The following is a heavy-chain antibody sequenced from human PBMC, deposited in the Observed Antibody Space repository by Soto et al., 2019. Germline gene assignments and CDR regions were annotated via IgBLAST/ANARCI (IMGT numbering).Heavy chain of an antibody. D-gene: IGHD3-22*01. V-gene: IGHV3-66*01. J-gene: IGHJ6*02. CDR1: VFTVSSNY. Sequence: GGSLRLSCAASVFTVSSNYMSWVRQAPGKGLEWVSVIYSGGSTYYADSVKGRFTISRDNSKNTLYLQMNSLRAEDTAVYYCARGARGYYDSSGYFEPLGMDVWGQGTTVTVSS. CDR3: ARGARGYYDSSGYFEPLGMDV. CDR2: IYSGGST.